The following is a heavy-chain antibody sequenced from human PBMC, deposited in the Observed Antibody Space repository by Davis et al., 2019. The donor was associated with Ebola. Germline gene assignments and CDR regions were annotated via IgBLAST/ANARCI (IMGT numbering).Heavy chain of an antibody. V-gene: IGHV3-30*03. CDR1: GFTFNSFG. Sequence: GGSLRLSCVASGFTFNSFGMHWVRQAPGKGLEWVAVISFDGSQKYFADSVKGRFTISRDNSKNSLYLQMNSLRAEDTAVYHCARVNAVTGYSRFDAWGQGTVVTVSS. J-gene: IGHJ5*02. D-gene: IGHD3-9*01. CDR2: ISFDGSQK. CDR3: ARVNAVTGYSRFDA.